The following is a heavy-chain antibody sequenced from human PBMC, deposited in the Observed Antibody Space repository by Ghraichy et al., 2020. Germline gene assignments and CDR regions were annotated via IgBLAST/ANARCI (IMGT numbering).Heavy chain of an antibody. Sequence: GESLNISCAASGFTFSAYAMHWVRQAPGKGLEWVALISYDGSNTYYADSVKGRFTISRDSSQNTLHLQMSSLQPEDTAVYYCARTSTNTAYTSGWSPYYWGQGTLVTVSS. CDR3: ARTSTNTAYTSGWSPYY. CDR1: GFTFSAYA. D-gene: IGHD6-19*01. CDR2: ISYDGSNT. J-gene: IGHJ4*02. V-gene: IGHV3-30-3*01.